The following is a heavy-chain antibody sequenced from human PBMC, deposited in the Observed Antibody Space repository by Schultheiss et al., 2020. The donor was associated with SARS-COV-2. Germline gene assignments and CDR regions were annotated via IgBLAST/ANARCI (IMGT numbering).Heavy chain of an antibody. CDR3: ARAGRFLEGLFSY. CDR1: GGSISGSKYY. Sequence: SETLSLTCTVSGGSISGSKYYWGWLRQPPGKGLEWIGSIHYSGRTNYNPSLKSRVTISVDTSKNQFSLKLSSVTAADTAVYYCARAGRFLEGLFSYWGQGTLVTVSS. J-gene: IGHJ4*02. CDR2: IHYSGRT. V-gene: IGHV4-39*07. D-gene: IGHD3-3*01.